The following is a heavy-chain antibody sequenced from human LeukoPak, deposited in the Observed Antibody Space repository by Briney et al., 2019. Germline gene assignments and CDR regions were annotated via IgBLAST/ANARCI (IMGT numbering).Heavy chain of an antibody. D-gene: IGHD6-19*01. V-gene: IGHV7-4-1*02. Sequence: ASVKVSCKASGYTFTRYVMNWVRQAPGQGLEWMGWINTHTGNPTYAQGFTGRFVFSLDTSVSTAYLQISSLKAEDTAVYYSASGRTGWSTDPLDYWGQGTLVTVSS. CDR2: INTHTGNP. J-gene: IGHJ4*02. CDR3: ASGRTGWSTDPLDY. CDR1: GYTFTRYV.